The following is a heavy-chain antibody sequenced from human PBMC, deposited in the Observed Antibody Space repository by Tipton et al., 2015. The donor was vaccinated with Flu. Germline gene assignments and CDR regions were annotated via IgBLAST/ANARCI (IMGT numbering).Heavy chain of an antibody. D-gene: IGHD6-6*01. V-gene: IGHV4-31*03. CDR3: ASYSSSYFDY. Sequence: TLSLTCSVSGGSISSGSYYWTWIRQPPGKGLEWIGYIYYSGSTHYNPSLKSRVTISVDTSKNQFSLKLSSVTAADTAVYYCASYSSSYFDYWGQGTLVTVSS. J-gene: IGHJ4*02. CDR2: IYYSGST. CDR1: GGSISSGSYY.